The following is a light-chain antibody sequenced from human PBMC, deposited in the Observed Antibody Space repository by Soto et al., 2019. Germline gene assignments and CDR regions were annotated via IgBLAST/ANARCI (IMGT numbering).Light chain of an antibody. CDR3: QKYSGAPPT. V-gene: IGKV1-27*01. CDR1: QAIGIY. CDR2: AAS. Sequence: DIPMTQSPSSPSTSVGDRVTITCRASQAIGIYLAWYQQKPGKVPKLLIYAASTLQSGVPSRFSGSGSGTDFTLTINSLQPEDVATYYCQKYSGAPPTFGQGTKVEIK. J-gene: IGKJ1*01.